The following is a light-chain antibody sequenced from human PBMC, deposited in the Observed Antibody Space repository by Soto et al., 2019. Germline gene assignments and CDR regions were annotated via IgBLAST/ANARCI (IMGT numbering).Light chain of an antibody. V-gene: IGLV2-14*01. CDR3: SSYSSTSTLWV. CDR1: SSDVGAYNY. Sequence: QSVLTQPASVSGSPGQSITISCTGTSSDVGAYNYVSWYQQHPGKAPKVMIYDVSNRPSGVSNRFSGSKSANTASLTISGLQAEDEADYFCSSYSSTSTLWVFGGGTQLTVL. J-gene: IGLJ3*02. CDR2: DVS.